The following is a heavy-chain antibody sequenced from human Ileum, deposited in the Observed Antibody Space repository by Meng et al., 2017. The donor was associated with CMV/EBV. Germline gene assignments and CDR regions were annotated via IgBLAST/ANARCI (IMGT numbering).Heavy chain of an antibody. Sequence: VSSRSYYWSWIRQPPGKGLEWLGHIYYYSGITIYNPSLKSRVTISLDTSKSQFSLRLSSVTAADTAVYYCARDYSCSSDNCYEGIDPWGQGTLVTVSS. CDR3: ARDYSCSSDNCYEGIDP. CDR1: VSSRSYY. V-gene: IGHV4-61*01. D-gene: IGHD2-2*01. J-gene: IGHJ5*02. CDR2: IYYYSGIT.